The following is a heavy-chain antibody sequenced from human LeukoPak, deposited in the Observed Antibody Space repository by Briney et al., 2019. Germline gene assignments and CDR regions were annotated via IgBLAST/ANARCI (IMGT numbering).Heavy chain of an antibody. CDR1: GYTFTSYG. CDR3: ARDASGYRWLQLTYYFDY. D-gene: IGHD5-24*01. V-gene: IGHV1-18*04. J-gene: IGHJ4*02. CDR2: ISAYNGNT. Sequence: ASVKVSCKASGYTFTSYGISWVRQAPGQGLEWMGWISAYNGNTNYAQKLQGRVTMTTDTSTSTAYMELRSLRSDDTAVYYCARDASGYRWLQLTYYFDYWGQGTLVTVSS.